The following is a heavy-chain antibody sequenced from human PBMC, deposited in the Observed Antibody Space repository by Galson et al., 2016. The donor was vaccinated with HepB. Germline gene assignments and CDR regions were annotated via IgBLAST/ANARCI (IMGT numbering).Heavy chain of an antibody. CDR1: GFTFSSHA. J-gene: IGHJ4*02. Sequence: SLRLSCAASGFTFSSHAMIWVRQAPGKGLEWVSGISGSASSTYYVDSVKGRFTVSRDNSKNTLFLQMTSLRAEDTAFYYCAKGSLSGIGTHFDHWGQGTLVTVSS. CDR2: ISGSASST. D-gene: IGHD1-1*01. CDR3: AKGSLSGIGTHFDH. V-gene: IGHV3-23*01.